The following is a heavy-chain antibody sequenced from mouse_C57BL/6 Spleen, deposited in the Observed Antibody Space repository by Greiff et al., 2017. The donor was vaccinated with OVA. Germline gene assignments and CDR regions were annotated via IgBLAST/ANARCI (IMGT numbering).Heavy chain of an antibody. D-gene: IGHD2-4*01. CDR2: INPGSGGT. V-gene: IGHV1-54*01. CDR3: ARRGNNDYDEELENYFDY. CDR1: GYAFTNYL. Sequence: QQSGAELVRPGTSVKVSCKASGYAFTNYLIEWVKQRPGQGLEWIGVINPGSGGTNYNEKFKGKATLTADKSSSTAYMQLSSLTSEDSAVYFCARRGNNDYDEELENYFDYWGQGTTLTVSS. J-gene: IGHJ2*01.